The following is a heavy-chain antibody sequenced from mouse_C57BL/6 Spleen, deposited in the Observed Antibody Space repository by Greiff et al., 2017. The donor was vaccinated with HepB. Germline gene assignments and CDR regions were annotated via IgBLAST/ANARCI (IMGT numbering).Heavy chain of an antibody. CDR3: ARGQLRDPFAY. Sequence: EVMLVESGGGLVKPGGSLKLSCAASGFTFSSYAMSWVRQTPEKRLEWVATISDGGSYTYYPDNVKGRFTISRDNAKNNLYLQMSHLKSEDTAMYYCARGQLRDPFAYWGQGTLVTVSA. D-gene: IGHD3-2*02. CDR1: GFTFSSYA. V-gene: IGHV5-4*03. J-gene: IGHJ3*01. CDR2: ISDGGSYT.